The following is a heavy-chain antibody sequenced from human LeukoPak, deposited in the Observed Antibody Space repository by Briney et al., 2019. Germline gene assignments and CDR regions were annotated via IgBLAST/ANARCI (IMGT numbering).Heavy chain of an antibody. CDR2: ISSSSYI. CDR3: ARGFGYSGSFFDY. J-gene: IGHJ4*02. Sequence: GGSLRLSWAASGFTFSSYSMNWVRQAPGKGLEWVSSISSSSYIYYADSVKGRFTISRDNAKNSLYLQMNSLRAEDTAVYYCARGFGYSGSFFDYWGQGTLVTVSS. D-gene: IGHD5-12*01. CDR1: GFTFSSYS. V-gene: IGHV3-21*01.